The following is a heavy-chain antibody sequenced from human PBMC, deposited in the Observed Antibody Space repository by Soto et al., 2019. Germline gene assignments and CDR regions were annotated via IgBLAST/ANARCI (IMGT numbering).Heavy chain of an antibody. CDR3: ARGSAVGGNWFDS. Sequence: ASVKVSGKASGYTFTAYYIHWVRQAPGQGLECMGWIKPGSGDTGYTQKFQGRVTMTRDTSISTAYMELNSLRSADTAIYYCARGSAVGGNWFDSWGQGTLVTVSS. J-gene: IGHJ5*01. CDR1: GYTFTAYY. V-gene: IGHV1-2*02. D-gene: IGHD6-19*01. CDR2: IKPGSGDT.